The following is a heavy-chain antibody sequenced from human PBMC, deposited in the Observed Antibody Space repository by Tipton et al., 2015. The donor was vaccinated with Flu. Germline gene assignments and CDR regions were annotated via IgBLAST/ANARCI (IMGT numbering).Heavy chain of an antibody. J-gene: IGHJ4*02. Sequence: SLRLSCAASGFTFSSYSMNWVRQAPGKGLEWVSYISSSSSTIYYADSVKGRFTISRDNAKNSLYLQMNSLRAEDTAVYYCARAADYYGSGRLLDYWGQGTLVTVSS. D-gene: IGHD3-10*01. CDR1: GFTFSSYS. CDR2: ISSSSSTI. V-gene: IGHV3-48*01. CDR3: ARAADYYGSGRLLDY.